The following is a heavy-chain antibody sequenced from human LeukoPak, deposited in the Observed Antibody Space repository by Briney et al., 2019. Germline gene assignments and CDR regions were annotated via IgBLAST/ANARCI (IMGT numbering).Heavy chain of an antibody. V-gene: IGHV4-34*01. Sequence: SETLSLTCAVYGGSFSGYYWSWIRQPPGKGLEWIGEINRSGSTSYNPSLKSRVTISVDTSKNQFSLKLSSVTAADTAVYYCARGYGDGRRKGYDYWGQGTLVTVSS. CDR2: INRSGST. D-gene: IGHD4-17*01. J-gene: IGHJ4*02. CDR3: ARGYGDGRRKGYDY. CDR1: GGSFSGYY.